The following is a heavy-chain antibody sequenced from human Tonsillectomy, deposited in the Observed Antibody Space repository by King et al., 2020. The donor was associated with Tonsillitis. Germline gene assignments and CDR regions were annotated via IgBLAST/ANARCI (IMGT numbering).Heavy chain of an antibody. D-gene: IGHD2-15*01. CDR1: GFTFSSYG. CDR3: ARGRWFYMDDSFDI. CDR2: LWYDGGNK. J-gene: IGHJ3*02. V-gene: IGHV3-33*08. Sequence: VQLVESGGGVVQPGRSLRLSCSASGFTFSSYGMHWVHQAPGKGLEWVAVLWYDGGNKFYADSVKGRFASSRDNSKSTLYLQMNSLRAEDTAVYYCARGRWFYMDDSFDIWGQGTTVTVSS.